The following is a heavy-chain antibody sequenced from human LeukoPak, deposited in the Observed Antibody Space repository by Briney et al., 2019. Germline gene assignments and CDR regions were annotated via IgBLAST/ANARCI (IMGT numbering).Heavy chain of an antibody. V-gene: IGHV4-39*01. CDR1: GVSIASNTHY. CDR2: ISYSDPT. J-gene: IGHJ4*02. D-gene: IGHD3-22*01. Sequence: ASETLSLTCNVSGVSIASNTHYWTWIRQHPGTGLEWIGFISYSDPTSYNPSLRSRVAFSLDTSKNQFSLQLHSVTAADTAVYYCARHANYYDSSGYYYFDYWGQGTLVTVSS. CDR3: ARHANYYDSSGYYYFDY.